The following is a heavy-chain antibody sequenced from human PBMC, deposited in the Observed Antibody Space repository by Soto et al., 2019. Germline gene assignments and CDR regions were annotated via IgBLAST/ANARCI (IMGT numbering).Heavy chain of an antibody. D-gene: IGHD3-10*01. CDR3: ARATGYYYYGMDV. V-gene: IGHV3-21*01. CDR1: GFTFSSYS. CDR2: ISSSSSYI. Sequence: PGGSLRLSCAASGFTFSSYSMNWVRQAPGKGLEWVSSISSSSSYIYYADSVKGRFTISRDNAKNSLYLQMNSLRAEDAAVYYCARATGYYYYGMDVWGQGTTVTVSS. J-gene: IGHJ6*02.